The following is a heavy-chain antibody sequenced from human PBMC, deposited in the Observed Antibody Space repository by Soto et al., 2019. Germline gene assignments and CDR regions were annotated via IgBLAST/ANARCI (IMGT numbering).Heavy chain of an antibody. Sequence: QVQLQQWGAGLVKPSETLSLSCAVYGQSFSGHSWAWIRQPPGKGLEWMGEINESGSTYYNPSLKSRVTISTDTSKNQFSLKLSSVSAADTAAYFFARGSGIVALPGELEDVKYDYWGQGTLVNVSS. J-gene: IGHJ4*02. D-gene: IGHD1-1*01. V-gene: IGHV4-34*01. CDR1: GQSFSGHS. CDR2: INESGST. CDR3: ARGSGIVALPGELEDVKYDY.